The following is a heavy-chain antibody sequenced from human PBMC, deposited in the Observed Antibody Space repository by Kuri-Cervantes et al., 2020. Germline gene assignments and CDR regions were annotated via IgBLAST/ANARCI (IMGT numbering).Heavy chain of an antibody. V-gene: IGHV4-61*01. J-gene: IGHJ4*02. CDR1: GGSVSSGTYY. D-gene: IGHD3-16*01. CDR2: IYYSEST. CDR3: ARGVLGGYIWGGYWD. Sequence: GSLRLSCTVSGGSVSSGTYYWSWIRQPPGKGLEWIGYIYYSESTNYNPSLKSRVTISVDTSKNQFSLKLNSVTAADTAVYYCARGVLGGYIWGGYWDWGQGTLVTVSS.